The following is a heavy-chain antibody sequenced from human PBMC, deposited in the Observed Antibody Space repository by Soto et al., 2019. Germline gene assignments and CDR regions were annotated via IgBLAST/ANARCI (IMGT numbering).Heavy chain of an antibody. Sequence: PGGSLRLSCAASGFTFSDYYMSWIRQAPGKGLEWVSYISSSGSTIYYADSVKGRFTISRDNAKNSLYLQMNSLRAEDTAVYYCAREVVAQTTRFDYWGQGTLVTVSS. CDR2: ISSSGSTI. J-gene: IGHJ4*02. V-gene: IGHV3-11*01. CDR3: AREVVAQTTRFDY. D-gene: IGHD2-21*01. CDR1: GFTFSDYY.